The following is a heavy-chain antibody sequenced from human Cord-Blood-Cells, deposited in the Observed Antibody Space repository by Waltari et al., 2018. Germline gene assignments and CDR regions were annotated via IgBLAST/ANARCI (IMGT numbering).Heavy chain of an antibody. J-gene: IGHJ4*02. Sequence: VQLVQSGAEVKKPGASVKVSCKASGYTFASYYMHWVRQAPGQGLEWKGIINPRGGSTSYEQKFQGRVTMTRDTSTSTVYMELSSLRSEDTAVYYCARDYSSSWSLFDYWGQGTLVTVSS. V-gene: IGHV1-46*01. CDR2: INPRGGST. CDR1: GYTFASYY. D-gene: IGHD6-13*01. CDR3: ARDYSSSWSLFDY.